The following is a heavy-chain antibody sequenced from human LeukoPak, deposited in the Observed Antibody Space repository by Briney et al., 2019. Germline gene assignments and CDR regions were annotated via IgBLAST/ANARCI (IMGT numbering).Heavy chain of an antibody. CDR1: GGSISSGGYY. V-gene: IGHV4-31*03. CDR2: IYYSGST. J-gene: IGHJ3*02. D-gene: IGHD3-10*01. Sequence: ASETLSLTCTVSGGSISSGGYYWSWIRQHPGKGLEWIGYIYYSGSTYYNASLKSRVTISVDTSKNQFSLKLSSVTAADTAVYYCARDEYYYGSGSYGAFDIWGQGTMVTVSS. CDR3: ARDEYYYGSGSYGAFDI.